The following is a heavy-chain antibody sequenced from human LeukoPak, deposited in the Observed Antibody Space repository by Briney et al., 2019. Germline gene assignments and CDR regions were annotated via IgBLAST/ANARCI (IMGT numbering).Heavy chain of an antibody. J-gene: IGHJ5*02. CDR3: AKDPTLHYDYWFDP. D-gene: IGHD3-22*01. CDR1: GFTFSDYY. CDR2: ISGSGGST. Sequence: YPGGSLRLSCAASGFTFSDYYMSWIRQAPGKGLEWVSAISGSGGSTYYADSVKGRFTISRDNSKNTLYLQMNSLRAEDTAVYYCAKDPTLHYDYWFDPWGQGTLVTVSS. V-gene: IGHV3-23*01.